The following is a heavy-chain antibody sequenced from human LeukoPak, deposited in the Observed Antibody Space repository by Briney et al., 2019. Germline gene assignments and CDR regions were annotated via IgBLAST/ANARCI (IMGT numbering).Heavy chain of an antibody. CDR2: INHSGST. J-gene: IGHJ5*02. Sequence: PSETLSLTCAVYGGSFSGYYWSWIRQPPGKGLEWIGEINHSGSTNYNPSLKSRVTISVDTSKNQFSLKLSSVTAADTAVYYFATQHIVVVVAATLRWSNWFDPWGQGTLVTVSS. D-gene: IGHD2-15*01. CDR1: GGSFSGYY. V-gene: IGHV4-34*01. CDR3: ATQHIVVVVAATLRWSNWFDP.